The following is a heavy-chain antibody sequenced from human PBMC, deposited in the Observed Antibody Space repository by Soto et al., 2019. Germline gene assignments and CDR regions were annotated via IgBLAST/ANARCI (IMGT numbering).Heavy chain of an antibody. J-gene: IGHJ4*02. CDR2: IIPIFGTA. CDR3: ARGAATVTTFGEPLYDY. V-gene: IGHV1-69*12. CDR1: GGTFSSYA. Sequence: QVQLVQSGAEVKKPGSSVKVSCKASGGTFSSYAISWVRQAPGQGLEWMGGIIPIFGTATYAQKFQGRVTITADESTSTAYMELSSLRSEDTAVYYCARGAATVTTFGEPLYDYWGQGTLVTVSS. D-gene: IGHD4-17*01.